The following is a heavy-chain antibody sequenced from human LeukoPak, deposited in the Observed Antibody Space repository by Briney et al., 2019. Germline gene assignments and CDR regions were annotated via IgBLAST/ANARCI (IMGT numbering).Heavy chain of an antibody. Sequence: PGGSLRRSCAASGFTFSNYWMIWVRQDPGKGPDWVGNIKQDGSEKRYADSVRGRFSISRDNAQTALYLQMNSLRAEDTAVYYCARASDPWLQLTWGQGTLVTVSS. V-gene: IGHV3-7*05. CDR3: ARASDPWLQLT. J-gene: IGHJ5*02. D-gene: IGHD5-24*01. CDR1: GFTFSNYW. CDR2: IKQDGSEK.